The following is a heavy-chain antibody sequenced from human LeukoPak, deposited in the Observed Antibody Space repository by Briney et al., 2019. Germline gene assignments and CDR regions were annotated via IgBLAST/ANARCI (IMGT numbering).Heavy chain of an antibody. CDR1: GYTFSDFG. CDR2: IKIGEGTT. CDR3: SRSFYSSSWYYFDL. Sequence: GASVKVSCKASGYTFSDFGITWVRQAPGQGPEWMGWIKIGEGTTHSARKFQDRVSMTRDRSSNTAFLELRSLRSDDTAVYFCSRSFYSSSWYYFDLWGQGTLVTVSS. V-gene: IGHV1-18*01. J-gene: IGHJ4*02. D-gene: IGHD6-13*01.